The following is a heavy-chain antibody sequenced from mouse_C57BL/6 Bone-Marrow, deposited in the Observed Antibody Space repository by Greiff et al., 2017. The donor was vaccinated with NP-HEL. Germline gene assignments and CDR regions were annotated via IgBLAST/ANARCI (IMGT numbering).Heavy chain of an antibody. CDR2: ISDGGSYT. Sequence: DVMLVESGGGLVKPGGSLKLSCAASGFTFSSYAMSWVRQTPEKRLEWVATISDGGSYTYYPDNVKGRFTISRDNAKNNLYLQMSHLKSEDTAMYYCARGDGYFSMDYWGQGTSVTVSS. V-gene: IGHV5-4*03. J-gene: IGHJ4*01. CDR1: GFTFSSYA. CDR3: ARGDGYFSMDY. D-gene: IGHD2-3*01.